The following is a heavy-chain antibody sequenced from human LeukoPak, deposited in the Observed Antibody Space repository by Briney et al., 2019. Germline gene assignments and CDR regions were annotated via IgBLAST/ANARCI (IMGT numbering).Heavy chain of an antibody. D-gene: IGHD3-9*01. J-gene: IGHJ4*02. Sequence: GGSLRLSCAASGFTFSSYGMHWVRQAPGKGLEWVAFIRYDGSNKYYADSVKGRFTISRGNSKNTLYLQMNSLRAEDTAVYYCAKDRNDILTGYSIDYWGQGTLVTVSS. CDR2: IRYDGSNK. CDR1: GFTFSSYG. V-gene: IGHV3-30*02. CDR3: AKDRNDILTGYSIDY.